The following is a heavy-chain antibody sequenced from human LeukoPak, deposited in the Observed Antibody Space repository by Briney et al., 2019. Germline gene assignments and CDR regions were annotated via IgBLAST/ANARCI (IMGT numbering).Heavy chain of an antibody. Sequence: ASVKVSCKASGYTFTDYGMSWMRQAPGQGLEWMGWTNTNTGNPTYAQGFTGRFVFSLDTSVSTAYLQITSLKAEDTAVYYCARVYRSSWYPMDYWGQGTLVTVSS. V-gene: IGHV7-4-1*02. CDR2: TNTNTGNP. J-gene: IGHJ4*02. CDR3: ARVYRSSWYPMDY. CDR1: GYTFTDYG. D-gene: IGHD6-13*01.